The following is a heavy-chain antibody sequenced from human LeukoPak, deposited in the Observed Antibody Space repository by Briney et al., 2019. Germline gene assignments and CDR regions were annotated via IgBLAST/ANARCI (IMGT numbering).Heavy chain of an antibody. V-gene: IGHV1-69*01. CDR2: IIPIFGTA. CDR1: GGTFSSYA. CDR3: ARGTHSPRGWFDP. D-gene: IGHD1-26*01. J-gene: IGHJ5*02. Sequence: VKVSCKASGGTFSSYANSWVRQAPGQGLEWMGGIIPIFGTANYAQKFQGRVTITADESTSTVYMELSSLRSEDTAVYYCARGTHSPRGWFDPWGQGTLVTVSS.